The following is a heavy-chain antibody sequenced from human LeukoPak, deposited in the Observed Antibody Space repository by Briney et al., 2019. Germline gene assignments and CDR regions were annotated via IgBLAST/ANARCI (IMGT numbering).Heavy chain of an antibody. J-gene: IGHJ4*02. CDR3: AKARIGETVMYYFDY. D-gene: IGHD3-10*01. CDR1: GNTFSSYD. V-gene: IGHV1-8*01. CDR2: MNPNSANT. Sequence: ASVKVSCKASGNTFSSYDINWVRQAAGQGLEWMGWMNPNSANTGYAQKFQGRVTMTRNTSISTAYMELRSLSSEHTAVYYCAKARIGETVMYYFDYWGQGTLVTVSS.